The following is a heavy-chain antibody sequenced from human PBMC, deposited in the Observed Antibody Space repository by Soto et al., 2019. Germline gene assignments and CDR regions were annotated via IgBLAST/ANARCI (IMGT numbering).Heavy chain of an antibody. CDR2: TYYRSKWYN. D-gene: IGHD3-10*01. CDR3: VRDYYGSGSTNWFDP. CDR1: GDSVSSNSAA. J-gene: IGHJ5*02. Sequence: SQTLSLTCAISGDSVSSNSAAWNWIRQSPSRGLEWLGRTYYRSKWYNDYAISVKSRMIINPDTSKNQFSLQLNSVTPEDTAVYYCVRDYYGSGSTNWFDPWGQGTLVTVPQ. V-gene: IGHV6-1*01.